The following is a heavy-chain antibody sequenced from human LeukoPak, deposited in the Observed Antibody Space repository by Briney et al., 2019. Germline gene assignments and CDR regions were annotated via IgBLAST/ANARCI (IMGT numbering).Heavy chain of an antibody. D-gene: IGHD3-3*01. CDR1: GFTFSSYA. CDR2: ISWNSGSI. J-gene: IGHJ4*02. CDR3: AKDQNYDFWSGHFDY. Sequence: GGSLRLSCAASGFTFSSYAMSWVRQAPGKGLEWVSGISWNSGSIGYADSVKGRFTISRDNAKNSLYLQMNSLRAEDTALYYCAKDQNYDFWSGHFDYWGQGTLVTVSS. V-gene: IGHV3-9*01.